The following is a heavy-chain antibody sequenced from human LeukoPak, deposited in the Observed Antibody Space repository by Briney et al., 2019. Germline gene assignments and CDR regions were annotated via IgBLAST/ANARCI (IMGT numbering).Heavy chain of an antibody. J-gene: IGHJ4*02. CDR3: AKDMNLYGSGSQSLDY. CDR1: GFTFSSYA. CDR2: ISYDGSNK. V-gene: IGHV3-30-3*01. Sequence: GGSLRLSCAASGFTFSSYAMHWVRQAPGKGLEWVAVISYDGSNKYYADSVKGRFTISRDNSKNTLYLQMNSLRAEDTALYYCAKDMNLYGSGSQSLDYWGQGTLVTVSS. D-gene: IGHD3-10*01.